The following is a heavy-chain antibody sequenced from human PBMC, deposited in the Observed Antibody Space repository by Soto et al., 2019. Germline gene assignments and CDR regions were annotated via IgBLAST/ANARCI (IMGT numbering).Heavy chain of an antibody. CDR3: ARLGGYCTITSCYGYYGMDV. J-gene: IGHJ6*02. D-gene: IGHD2-2*01. V-gene: IGHV4-39*01. Sequence: PSETLSVTCPVSGGSISSGACSWGWISQPPGKGLEWIGTFYYSGSTYYNPSLESRVTISVDTSKNQFSLKVSSVTATDTAVYYCARLGGYCTITSCYGYYGMDVWGQGNTVTVSS. CDR1: GGSISSGACS. CDR2: FYYSGST.